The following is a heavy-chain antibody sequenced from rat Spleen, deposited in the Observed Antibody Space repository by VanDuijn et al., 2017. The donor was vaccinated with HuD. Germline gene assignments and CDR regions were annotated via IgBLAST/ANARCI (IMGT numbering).Heavy chain of an antibody. Sequence: EVQLVESDGGLVQPGRSLKLSCATSGFTFSDYNMAWVRQAPKKGLEWVATISYDGSSTYYRDSVKGRFTITRDNAKSTLYLEMNSLRSEDTATYYCARHMPPISYVMDAWGQGASVTVSP. D-gene: IGHD3-8*01. CDR3: ARHMPPISYVMDA. J-gene: IGHJ4*01. V-gene: IGHV5-7*01. CDR2: ISYDGSST. CDR1: GFTFSDYN.